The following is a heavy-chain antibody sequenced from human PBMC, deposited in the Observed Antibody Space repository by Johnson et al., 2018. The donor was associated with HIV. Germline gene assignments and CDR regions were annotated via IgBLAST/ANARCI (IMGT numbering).Heavy chain of an antibody. CDR3: ARGLTMIVVVDAFDI. CDR1: GFTVSSNY. J-gene: IGHJ3*02. CDR2: IYSGGNT. V-gene: IGHV3-66*03. D-gene: IGHD3-22*01. Sequence: VQLVESGGGLIQPGGSLRLSCAASGFTVSSNYMSWVRQPPGKGLEWVSVIYSGGNTYYADSVKGRFTISRDNSKNTLYLQMNSLRDEDTSVYYCARGLTMIVVVDAFDIWGQGTMVTVSS.